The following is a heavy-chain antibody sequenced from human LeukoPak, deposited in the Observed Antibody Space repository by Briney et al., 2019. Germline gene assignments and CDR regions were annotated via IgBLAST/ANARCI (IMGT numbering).Heavy chain of an antibody. CDR2: ISYDGSNK. Sequence: PGGSLRLSRAASGFTFSSYAMHWVRQAPGKGLEWMAVISYDGSNKYYADSVKGRFTISRDNSKNTLYLQMNSLRAEDTAVYYCARPKTHSSSWYFFDYWGQGTLVTVSS. V-gene: IGHV3-30*01. CDR3: ARPKTHSSSWYFFDY. D-gene: IGHD6-13*01. J-gene: IGHJ4*02. CDR1: GFTFSSYA.